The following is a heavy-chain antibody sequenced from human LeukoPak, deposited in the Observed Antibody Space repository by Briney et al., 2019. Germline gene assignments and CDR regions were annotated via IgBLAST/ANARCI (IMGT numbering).Heavy chain of an antibody. D-gene: IGHD1-14*01. V-gene: IGHV3-74*01. CDR2: INPGGSSI. CDR3: ARSNQADDY. J-gene: IGHJ4*02. CDR1: GLTFSSYW. Sequence: GGPLRLSCAASGLTFSSYWMHWVRQVPGKGLVWVARINPGGSSITYADSVKGPFTISRDNAKNTLYLQMDSLRAEDTGVYYCARSNQADDYWGQGTLVTVSS.